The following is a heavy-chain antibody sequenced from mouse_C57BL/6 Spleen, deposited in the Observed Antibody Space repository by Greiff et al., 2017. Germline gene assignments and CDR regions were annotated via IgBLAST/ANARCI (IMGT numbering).Heavy chain of an antibody. Sequence: EVQGVESGGGLVKPGGSLKLSCAASGFTFSDYGMHWVRQAPEQGLEWVAYISSGSSTIYYAATVKGRFPISRDNAKNTLFLQMTSLRSEDTAMYYCARLGPYAMDYWGQGTSVTVSS. CDR3: ARLGPYAMDY. CDR2: ISSGSSTI. V-gene: IGHV5-17*01. D-gene: IGHD4-1*01. CDR1: GFTFSDYG. J-gene: IGHJ4*01.